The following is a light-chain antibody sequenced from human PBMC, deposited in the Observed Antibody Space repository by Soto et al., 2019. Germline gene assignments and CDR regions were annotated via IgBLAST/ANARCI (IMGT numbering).Light chain of an antibody. V-gene: IGLV2-23*03. CDR3: CSYAGSSTFLYV. Sequence: QSALTQHASVSGSPGQSITISCTGTSSDVGSYNLVSWYQQHPGKAPKLMIYEGSKRPSGVSNRFSGSKSGNTASLTISGLQAEDEADYYCCSYAGSSTFLYVFGTGTKLTVL. CDR2: EGS. CDR1: SSDVGSYNL. J-gene: IGLJ1*01.